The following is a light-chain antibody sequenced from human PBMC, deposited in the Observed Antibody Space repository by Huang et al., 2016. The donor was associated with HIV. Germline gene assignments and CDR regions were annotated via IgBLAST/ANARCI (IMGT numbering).Light chain of an antibody. Sequence: DIQMTQSPSSLSASVGDRVTITCQASQDISTYLNWYQQKPGKAPKRLIYDASNLETWVSSRLRGSGSVTDFTFTISSLQPEDIATYYCQHYDNLRTFGQGTKVEIK. V-gene: IGKV1-33*01. CDR1: QDISTY. CDR2: DAS. CDR3: QHYDNLRT. J-gene: IGKJ1*01.